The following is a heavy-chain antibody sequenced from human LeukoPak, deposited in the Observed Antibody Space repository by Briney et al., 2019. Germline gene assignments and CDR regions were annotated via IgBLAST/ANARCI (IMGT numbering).Heavy chain of an antibody. CDR1: GDSVSGVY. V-gene: IGHV4-59*08. J-gene: IGHJ4*02. D-gene: IGHD2-15*01. CDR3: ARHPFATPFDY. Sequence: SETLSLTCTVSGDSVSGVYWSWIRQPPGKGLERIGYVYYSGDTNYNPSLKSRVTMSLDTSKNQVSLRLSSVTAADTAVYYCARHPFATPFDYWGRGTLLTVSS. CDR2: VYYSGDT.